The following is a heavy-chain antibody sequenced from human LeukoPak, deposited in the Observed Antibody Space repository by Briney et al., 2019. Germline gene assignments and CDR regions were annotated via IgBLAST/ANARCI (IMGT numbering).Heavy chain of an antibody. J-gene: IGHJ4*02. V-gene: IGHV3-48*02. CDR1: GFTFSSYS. Sequence: GGSLRLSCAASGFTFSSYSMNWVRQAPGKGLEWVSYISSSSSTIYYADSVKGRFTISRDNAKNSLYLQMNSLRDEDTAVYYCASRIGSTYYYDSSSYFDYWGQGTLVTVSS. D-gene: IGHD3-22*01. CDR3: ASRIGSTYYYDSSSYFDY. CDR2: ISSSSSTI.